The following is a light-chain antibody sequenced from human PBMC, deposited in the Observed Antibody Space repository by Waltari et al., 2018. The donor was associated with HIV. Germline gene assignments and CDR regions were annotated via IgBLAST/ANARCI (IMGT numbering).Light chain of an antibody. J-gene: IGLJ1*01. CDR3: QSYDSSLSGYV. CDR1: SSNTGAGSD. CDR2: GNS. Sequence: QSVLTQPPSVSGAPGQRVTIYCTGSSSNTGAGSDLHRYQQLPGTAPKLLIYGNSNRPSGVPDRFSGSKSGTSASLAITGLQAEDEADYYCQSYDSSLSGYVFGTGTKVTVL. V-gene: IGLV1-40*01.